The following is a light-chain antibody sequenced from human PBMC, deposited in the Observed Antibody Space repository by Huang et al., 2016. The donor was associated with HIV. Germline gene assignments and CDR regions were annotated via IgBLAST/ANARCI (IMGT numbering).Light chain of an antibody. J-gene: IGKJ5*01. V-gene: IGKV3-15*01. CDR1: HSVSSN. Sequence: ERVMTQSPATLSVAPGERVTLSCRASHSVSSNLAWYQQKPGQAPRLLIHGASTRATGIPARFSGSGSGTEFTLAISSLQSEDSGVYFCQQCDNWPLTFGQGTRLEIK. CDR2: GAS. CDR3: QQCDNWPLT.